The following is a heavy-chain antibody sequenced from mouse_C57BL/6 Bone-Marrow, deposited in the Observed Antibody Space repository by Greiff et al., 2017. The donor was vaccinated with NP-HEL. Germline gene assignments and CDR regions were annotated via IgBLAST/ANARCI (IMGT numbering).Heavy chain of an antibody. Sequence: EVKVEESGPGLVKPSQSLSLTCTVTGSSITSDYAWNWIRQFPGNKLEWMGYINYSGSTTYNPSLKSRISITRDAFKNQFFLHLISVTTEDTATYYCARYDGYYKNYALDYWGQGTSVTVSS. CDR1: GSSITSDYA. CDR2: INYSGST. D-gene: IGHD2-3*01. V-gene: IGHV3-2*02. CDR3: ARYDGYYKNYALDY. J-gene: IGHJ4*01.